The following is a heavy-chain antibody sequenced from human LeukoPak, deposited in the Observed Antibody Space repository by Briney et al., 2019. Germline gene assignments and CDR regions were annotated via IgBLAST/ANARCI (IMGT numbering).Heavy chain of an antibody. Sequence: SVKVSCKASGYTFTSYDINWVRQATGQGLEWMGGIIPIFGTANYAQKVQGRVTITADKSTSTAYMELSSLRSEDTAVYYCASARDGYNNWFDPWGQGTLVIVSS. J-gene: IGHJ5*02. V-gene: IGHV1-69*06. CDR1: GYTFTSYD. CDR2: IIPIFGTA. D-gene: IGHD5-24*01. CDR3: ASARDGYNNWFDP.